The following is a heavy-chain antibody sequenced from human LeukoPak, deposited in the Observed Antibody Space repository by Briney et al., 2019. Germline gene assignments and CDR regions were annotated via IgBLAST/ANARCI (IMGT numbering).Heavy chain of an antibody. J-gene: IGHJ4*02. CDR3: ARGSYMFGSDY. CDR2: ISNGGGTI. CDR1: GFTFTSYD. D-gene: IGHD3-10*02. V-gene: IGHV3-48*03. Sequence: GGSLRLSCVTSGFTFTSYDSNWVRQAPGKGLEWVSYISNGGGTIYYADSVKGRFTISRDNAKNSVFLQMNTLRAEDTAVYYCARGSYMFGSDYWGQGTLVTVSS.